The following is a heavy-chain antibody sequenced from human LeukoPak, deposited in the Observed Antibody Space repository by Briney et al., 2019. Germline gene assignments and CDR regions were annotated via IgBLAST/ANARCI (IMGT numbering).Heavy chain of an antibody. CDR1: GFTFSSYS. J-gene: IGHJ4*02. Sequence: GGSLRLSCAASGFTFSSYSMNWVRQAPGKGLEWVSSISSSSSYIYYADSVKGRFTISRDNAKNSLYLQTNSLRAEDTAVYYCAKGIAVAGMLSDWGQGTLVTVSS. CDR2: ISSSSSYI. CDR3: AKGIAVAGMLSD. D-gene: IGHD6-19*01. V-gene: IGHV3-21*01.